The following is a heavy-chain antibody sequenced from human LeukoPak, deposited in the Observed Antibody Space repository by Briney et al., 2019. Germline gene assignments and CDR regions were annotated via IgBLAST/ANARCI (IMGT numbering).Heavy chain of an antibody. D-gene: IGHD6-19*01. CDR2: IYPSSGDI. CDR3: ARAAIAVAGDYHYHYMDV. Sequence: ASVKVSCKASGYTFTGHYMHWVRQAPGQGLEWMGWIYPSSGDIDYSRIFQGRVTMTRDTSISTAYMGLSRLRSDDTAVNHCARAAIAVAGDYHYHYMDVWGKGTTVTVSS. J-gene: IGHJ6*03. V-gene: IGHV1-2*02. CDR1: GYTFTGHY.